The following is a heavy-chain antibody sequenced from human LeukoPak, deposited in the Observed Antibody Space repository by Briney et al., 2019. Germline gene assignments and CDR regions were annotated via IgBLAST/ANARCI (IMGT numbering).Heavy chain of an antibody. CDR1: GFTFSNYA. J-gene: IGHJ4*02. V-gene: IGHV3-23*01. CDR2: ISGSGGST. Sequence: GGSLRLSCAASGFTFSNYAMSWVRQAPGKGLEWVSTISGSGGSTYYADSVKGRFTISRGNSKNTLYLQMNSLRAEDTAVHYCAKDLAYYDFWSAYPFDYWGQGTLVSVSS. D-gene: IGHD3-3*01. CDR3: AKDLAYYDFWSAYPFDY.